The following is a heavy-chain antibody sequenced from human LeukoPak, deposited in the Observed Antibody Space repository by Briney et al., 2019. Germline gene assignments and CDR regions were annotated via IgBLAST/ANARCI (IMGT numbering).Heavy chain of an antibody. V-gene: IGHV4-31*03. CDR1: GGSISSGGYN. J-gene: IGHJ4*02. CDR3: ASSPLKWPRRIN. Sequence: SETLSLTCTVSGGSISSGGYNWSWIRQHPGKGLEWIGYIYYSGSTYYNPSLKSRVTISVDTSKNQFSLKLSSVTAADTAVYYCASSPLKWPRRINWGQGTLVTVSS. CDR2: IYYSGST. D-gene: IGHD2-15*01.